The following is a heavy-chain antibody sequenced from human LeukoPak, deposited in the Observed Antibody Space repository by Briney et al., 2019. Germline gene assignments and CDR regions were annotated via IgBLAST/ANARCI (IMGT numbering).Heavy chain of an antibody. Sequence: SETLSLTCTVSGGSISSGDYYWSWIRQPPGKGLEWIGYIYYSGSTYYNPSLKIRVTISVETSKNQFSLKLSSVTAADTAVYYCAGAPIVVVPEYYFDYWGQGTLVTVSS. J-gene: IGHJ4*02. D-gene: IGHD2-2*01. CDR3: AGAPIVVVPEYYFDY. CDR2: IYYSGST. CDR1: GGSISSGDYY. V-gene: IGHV4-30-4*08.